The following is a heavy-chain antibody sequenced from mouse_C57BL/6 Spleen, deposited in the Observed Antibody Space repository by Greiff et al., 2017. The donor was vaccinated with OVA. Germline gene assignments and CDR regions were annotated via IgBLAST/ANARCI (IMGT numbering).Heavy chain of an antibody. CDR1: GYTFTDYY. J-gene: IGHJ4*01. CDR3: ANTLAMDY. D-gene: IGHD5-1-1*01. Sequence: VQLQQSGPELVKPGASVKISCKASGYTFTDYYMNWVKQSHGKSLEWIGDINPNNGGTSYNQKFKGKATLTVDKSSSTAYMELRSLTSEDSAVYYCANTLAMDYWGQGTSVTVSS. V-gene: IGHV1-26*01. CDR2: INPNNGGT.